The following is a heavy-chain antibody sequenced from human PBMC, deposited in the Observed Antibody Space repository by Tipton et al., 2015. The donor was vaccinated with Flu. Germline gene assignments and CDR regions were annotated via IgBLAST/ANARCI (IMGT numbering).Heavy chain of an antibody. CDR1: GDSIRSYY. CDR3: ARARAPYYSYAMDV. J-gene: IGHJ6*02. CDR2: VYDSESI. V-gene: IGHV4-59*01. Sequence: TLSLTCTVSGDSIRSYYWSWIRQSPGKGLEWIGYVYDSESINYNPSLKSRVAISVDTSKNQFSLKLTSVTAADTAVYYCARARAPYYSYAMDVWGQGP.